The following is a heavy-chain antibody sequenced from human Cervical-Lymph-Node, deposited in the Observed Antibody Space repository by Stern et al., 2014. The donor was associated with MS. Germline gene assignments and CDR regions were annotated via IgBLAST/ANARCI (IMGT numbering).Heavy chain of an antibody. V-gene: IGHV2-70*01. CDR2: IDWDDEK. J-gene: IGHJ2*01. CDR3: ARIGPAAYPSYFDV. CDR1: GFSLNTNGMC. D-gene: IGHD2-2*02. Sequence: QVTLRESGPALVKPTQTLTLTCTFSGFSLNTNGMCVTWIRQSPGKAPEWLALIDWDDEKYYSTSLKTRLTVSKDTSKNQVVLIMTNMDPVDTATYYCARIGPAAYPSYFDVWGRGTLVTVSS.